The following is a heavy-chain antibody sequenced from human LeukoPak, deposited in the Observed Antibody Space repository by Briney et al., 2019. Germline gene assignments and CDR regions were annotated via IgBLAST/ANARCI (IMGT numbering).Heavy chain of an antibody. J-gene: IGHJ3*01. D-gene: IGHD3-22*01. CDR1: GFTVSSNY. CDR3: AREPQGDSSGYDAFDV. CDR2: IYSGGST. V-gene: IGHV3-66*01. Sequence: GGSLRLSCAASGFTVSSNYMSWVRQAPGKGLEWVSVIYSGGSTYYAASVKGRFTLSRDSSKNTLFLQMNSLRAEDTAVYYCAREPQGDSSGYDAFDVWGQATLLTVSS.